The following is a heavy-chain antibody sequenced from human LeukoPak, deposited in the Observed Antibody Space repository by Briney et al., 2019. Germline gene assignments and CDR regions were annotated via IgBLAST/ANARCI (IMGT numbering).Heavy chain of an antibody. CDR2: INHSGST. V-gene: IGHV4-34*01. CDR1: GGSFSGYY. D-gene: IGHD6-25*01. Sequence: SETLSLTCAVYGGSFSGYYWSWIRQPPGKGLEWIGEINHSGSTNYNPSLKSRVTILVDTSKNQFSLKLSSVTAADTAVYYCARDRRIAALYYYYGMDVWGQGTTVTVSS. J-gene: IGHJ6*02. CDR3: ARDRRIAALYYYYGMDV.